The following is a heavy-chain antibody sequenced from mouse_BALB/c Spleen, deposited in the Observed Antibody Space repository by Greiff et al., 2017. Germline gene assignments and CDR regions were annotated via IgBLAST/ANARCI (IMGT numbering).Heavy chain of an antibody. V-gene: IGHV1-14*01. CDR1: GYTFTSYV. Sequence: EVQLQQSGPELVKPGASVKMSCKASGYTFTSYVMHWVKQKPGQGLEWIGYINPYNDGTKYNEKFKGKATLTSDKSSSTAYMELSSLTSEDSAVYYCARQLGPLYDAMDYWGQGTSVTVSS. J-gene: IGHJ4*01. CDR3: ARQLGPLYDAMDY. CDR2: INPYNDGT. D-gene: IGHD3-1*01.